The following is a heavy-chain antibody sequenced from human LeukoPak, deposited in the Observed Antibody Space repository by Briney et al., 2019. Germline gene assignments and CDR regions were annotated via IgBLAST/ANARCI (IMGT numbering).Heavy chain of an antibody. CDR1: GFTFSSYI. Sequence: KTGGSLRLSCAASGFTFSSYIMNWVRQAPGKGLEWVSSISSSSSYIYYADSVKGRFTISRDNSKNTLYLQMNSLRAEDTAVYYCAKDLLWFGEGPYCMDVWGKGTTVTISS. V-gene: IGHV3-21*01. CDR2: ISSSSSYI. D-gene: IGHD3-10*01. CDR3: AKDLLWFGEGPYCMDV. J-gene: IGHJ6*03.